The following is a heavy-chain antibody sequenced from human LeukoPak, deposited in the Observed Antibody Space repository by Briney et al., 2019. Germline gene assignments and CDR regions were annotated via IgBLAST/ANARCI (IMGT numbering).Heavy chain of an antibody. CDR1: GFTFSSYG. Sequence: GGSLRLSCAASGFTFSSYGMHWVRQAPGKGLEWVAVIWYDGSNKYYADSVKGRFTISRDNSKNTLYLQMNSLRAEDTAVYYCARGSGYYDYVWGSFFLHPFDYWGQGTLVTVSS. CDR2: IWYDGSNK. CDR3: ARGSGYYDYVWGSFFLHPFDY. D-gene: IGHD3-16*01. J-gene: IGHJ4*02. V-gene: IGHV3-33*01.